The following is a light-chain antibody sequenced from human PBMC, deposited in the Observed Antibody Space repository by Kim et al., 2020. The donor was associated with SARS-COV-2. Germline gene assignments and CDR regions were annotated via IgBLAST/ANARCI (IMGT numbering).Light chain of an antibody. Sequence: GDRVTITCRASQSISSWLAWYQQKPGEAPKLLISAASGLQSGVPSRFSGSGSGTEFTLTISSLQPDDFATYYCQQYVGYGTSTFGQGTK. CDR2: AAS. CDR3: QQYVGYGTST. CDR1: QSISSW. J-gene: IGKJ1*01. V-gene: IGKV1-5*03.